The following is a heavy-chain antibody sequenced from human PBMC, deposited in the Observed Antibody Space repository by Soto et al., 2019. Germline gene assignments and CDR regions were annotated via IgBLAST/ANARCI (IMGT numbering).Heavy chain of an antibody. Sequence: ASVKVSCKVSGYTLTELSMHWVRQAPGKGLEWMGGFDPEDGETIYAQKFQGRVTMTEDTSTDTAYMELSSLRSEDTAVYYCATEGYYYDSSGPTRYNWFDPWGQGTLVTVSS. J-gene: IGHJ5*02. CDR3: ATEGYYYDSSGPTRYNWFDP. V-gene: IGHV1-24*01. CDR2: FDPEDGET. D-gene: IGHD3-22*01. CDR1: GYTLTELS.